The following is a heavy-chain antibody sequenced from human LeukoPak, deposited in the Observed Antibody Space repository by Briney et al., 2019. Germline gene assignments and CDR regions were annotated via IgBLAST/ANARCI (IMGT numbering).Heavy chain of an antibody. Sequence: GRSLRLSCEASGFTFCSKGMHWVRQAPGKGLEWVAVIWYDGSSKYYADSVKGRFTISRDNSKNTLYLQMTSLRAEDTAVYYCSREAPYESSGYYFDFWGQGTQVTVSS. CDR1: GFTFCSKG. D-gene: IGHD3-22*01. CDR3: SREAPYESSGYYFDF. CDR2: IWYDGSSK. V-gene: IGHV3-33*01. J-gene: IGHJ4*02.